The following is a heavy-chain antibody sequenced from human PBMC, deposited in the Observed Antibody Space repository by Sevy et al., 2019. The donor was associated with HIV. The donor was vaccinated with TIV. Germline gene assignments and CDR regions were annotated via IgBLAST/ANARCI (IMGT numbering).Heavy chain of an antibody. V-gene: IGHV3-23*01. D-gene: IGHD3-10*01. CDR3: AKADALLWFRELLSYFDY. CDR1: GFTFSSYA. J-gene: IGHJ4*02. Sequence: GGSLRLSCVVSGFTFSSYAMSWVRQAPGKGLEWVSAISDRDDTTYYADSVKGRFTISRDNSQNTLHLQMNNLRVEDTAVYYCAKADALLWFRELLSYFDYWGQGTLVTVSS. CDR2: ISDRDDTT.